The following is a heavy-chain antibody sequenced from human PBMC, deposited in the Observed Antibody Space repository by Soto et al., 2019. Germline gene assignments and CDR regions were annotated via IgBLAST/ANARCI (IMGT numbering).Heavy chain of an antibody. CDR2: IIPIFGTA. D-gene: IGHD2-2*01. Sequence: QVQLVQSGAEVKKPGSSVKVSCKASGGTFSSYAISWVRQAPGQGLEWMGGIIPIFGTANYAQKFQGRVTITGDXXTXTXXMELRSLRSEDTAVDYCARSPDCISTIGSLLEADYWGPGTLVTVSS. J-gene: IGHJ4*02. V-gene: IGHV1-69*12. CDR1: GGTFSSYA. CDR3: ARSPDCISTIGSLLEADY.